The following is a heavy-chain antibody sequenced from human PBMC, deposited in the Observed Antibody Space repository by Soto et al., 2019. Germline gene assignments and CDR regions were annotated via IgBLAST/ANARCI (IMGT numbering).Heavy chain of an antibody. CDR3: ARGSWEPPLYYYYGMDV. D-gene: IGHD1-26*01. CDR1: GYTFTSYD. V-gene: IGHV1-8*01. CDR2: MNPNSGNT. J-gene: IGHJ6*02. Sequence: GASVKVSCKASGYTFTSYDINWVRQATGQGLEWMGWMNPNSGNTGYAQKFQGRVTMTRNTSISTAYVELSSLRSEDTAVYYCARGSWEPPLYYYYGMDVWGQGTTVTVSS.